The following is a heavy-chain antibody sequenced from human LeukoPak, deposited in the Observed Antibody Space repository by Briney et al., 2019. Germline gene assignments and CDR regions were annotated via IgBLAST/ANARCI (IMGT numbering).Heavy chain of an antibody. CDR1: GYIFTSYG. D-gene: IGHD1-1*01. Sequence: AASVKVSCKASGYIFTSYGISWVRQAPGQGLEWMGWINPNSGGTNYAQKFQGRVTMTRDTSISTAYMELSRLRSDDTAVYYCARASQRDAFDIWGQGTMVTVSS. J-gene: IGHJ3*02. CDR2: INPNSGGT. V-gene: IGHV1-2*02. CDR3: ARASQRDAFDI.